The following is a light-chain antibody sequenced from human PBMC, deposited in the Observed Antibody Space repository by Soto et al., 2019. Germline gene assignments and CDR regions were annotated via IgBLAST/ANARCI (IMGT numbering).Light chain of an antibody. CDR3: QQYNSYST. CDR1: QSISSW. Sequence: DIQMTQSASTVSASVGDRVTITCRASQSISSWLAWYQQKPGKAPKLLIYDASSLESGVPSRFSGSGSGTEFTLTISSLQPDDFATYYCQQYNSYSTFGQGTKVDIK. CDR2: DAS. J-gene: IGKJ1*01. V-gene: IGKV1-5*01.